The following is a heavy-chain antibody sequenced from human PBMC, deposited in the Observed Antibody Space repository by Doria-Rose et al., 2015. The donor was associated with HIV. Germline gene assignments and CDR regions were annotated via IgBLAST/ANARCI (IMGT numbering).Heavy chain of an antibody. CDR3: ARIKSSRWYHKYYFGF. CDR1: GVSLSSPGMG. J-gene: IGHJ4*02. D-gene: IGHD6-13*01. V-gene: IGHV2-26*01. CDR2: IFLDDER. Sequence: QITLKESGPVLVKPTETLTLTCTVSGVSLSSPGMGVSWIRQPPGKALEWLANIFLDDERSYKTSLRSRLTISRGTSKSQVVLTMTDMDPVDTATYYCARIKSSRWYHKYYFGFWGQGTLVIVSA.